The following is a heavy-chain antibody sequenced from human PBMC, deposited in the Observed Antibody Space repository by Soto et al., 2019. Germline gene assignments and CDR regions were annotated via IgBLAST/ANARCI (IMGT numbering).Heavy chain of an antibody. CDR3: ARDYHGYSGYDLYNY. Sequence: GGSLRLSCAASGFTFSDYYMSWIRQAPGKGLEWVSYISSSSTYTNYADSVKGRFTISRDNAKNSLYLQMNSLRAEDTALYYCARDYHGYSGYDLYNYWGQGTLVTVSS. D-gene: IGHD5-12*01. V-gene: IGHV3-11*06. CDR1: GFTFSDYY. J-gene: IGHJ4*02. CDR2: ISSSSTYT.